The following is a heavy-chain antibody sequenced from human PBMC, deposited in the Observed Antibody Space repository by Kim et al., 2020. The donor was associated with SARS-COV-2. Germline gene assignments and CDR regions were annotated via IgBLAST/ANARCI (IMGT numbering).Heavy chain of an antibody. J-gene: IGHJ6*02. CDR3: AKDMHCSGGSCYYYGMDV. Sequence: GGSLRLSCAASGFTFSSYAMSWVRQAPGKGLEWVSAISGSGGSTYYADSVKGRFTTSRDNSKNTLYLQMNSLRAEDTAVYYCAKDMHCSGGSCYYYGMDVWGQGTTVTVSS. CDR1: GFTFSSYA. D-gene: IGHD2-15*01. CDR2: ISGSGGST. V-gene: IGHV3-23*01.